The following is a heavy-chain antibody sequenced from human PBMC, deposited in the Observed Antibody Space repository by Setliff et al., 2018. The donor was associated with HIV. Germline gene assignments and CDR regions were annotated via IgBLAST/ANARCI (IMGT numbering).Heavy chain of an antibody. Sequence: PGESLKISCKGSGYSFISYWIGWVRQMPGKGLEWMGIIYPGDSNTKYSPSFQGQVTFSADKSISAVYLQWDSLKASDSAIYYCARRPYYDVRIDPWGQGTLVTVSS. CDR3: ARRPYYDVRIDP. CDR1: GYSFISYW. J-gene: IGHJ5*02. D-gene: IGHD1-26*01. CDR2: IYPGDSNT. V-gene: IGHV5-51*01.